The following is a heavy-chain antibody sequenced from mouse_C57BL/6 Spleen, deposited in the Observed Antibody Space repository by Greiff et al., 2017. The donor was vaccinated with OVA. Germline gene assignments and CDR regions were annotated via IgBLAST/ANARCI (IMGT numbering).Heavy chain of an antibody. Sequence: EVQLQESGPGLVKPSQSLSLTCSVTGYSITSGYYWNWIRQFPGNKLEWMGYISYDGSNNYNPSLKNRISITRDTSKNQFFLKLNSVTTEDTATYYCARGGLGYGSWFAYWGQGTLVTVSA. CDR2: ISYDGSN. D-gene: IGHD1-1*01. V-gene: IGHV3-6*01. J-gene: IGHJ3*01. CDR3: ARGGLGYGSWFAY. CDR1: GYSITSGYY.